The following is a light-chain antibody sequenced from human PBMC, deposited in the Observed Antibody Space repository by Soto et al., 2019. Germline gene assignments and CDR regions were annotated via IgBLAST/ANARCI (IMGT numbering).Light chain of an antibody. CDR3: QYFGRSTDT. Sequence: EIVLTQSPGTLSLSPGERVTPSCRASQSVSTMYLAWYQQKPAQAPRLLMYDASSRATGIPDRFSGSGSGTDFTLTISRREREDFAVYFCQYFGRSTDTFGQGPRLEIK. CDR1: QSVSTMY. V-gene: IGKV3-20*01. J-gene: IGKJ5*01. CDR2: DAS.